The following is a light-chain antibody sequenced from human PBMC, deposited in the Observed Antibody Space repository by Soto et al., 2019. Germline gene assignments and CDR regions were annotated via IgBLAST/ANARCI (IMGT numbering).Light chain of an antibody. CDR1: QSVSVN. V-gene: IGKV3-15*01. CDR3: QQYNNWPLT. J-gene: IGKJ2*01. Sequence: EIVMTQSPATLSVAPGERATLSCRASQSVSVNLAWYQQKPGQAPRLLFYVASTRATGIPARFSGSGSGTEFTLTISSLQSEDFAVYYCQQYNNWPLTFGQGTKLEIK. CDR2: VAS.